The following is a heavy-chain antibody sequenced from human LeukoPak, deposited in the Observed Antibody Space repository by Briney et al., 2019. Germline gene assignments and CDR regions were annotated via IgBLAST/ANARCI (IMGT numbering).Heavy chain of an antibody. CDR2: IYYSGNT. D-gene: IGHD2-2*01. J-gene: IGHJ5*02. CDR1: GGSISSTHYY. CDR3: AREDIVVVPAAMKTNNWFDP. Sequence: SETLSLTCTVSGGSISSTHYYWGWIRQPPGKGLEWIGSIYYSGNTYYNPSLKSRVTISVDTSKNQFSLKLSSVTAAHTAVYYCAREDIVVVPAAMKTNNWFDPWGQGTLVTVSS. V-gene: IGHV4-39*07.